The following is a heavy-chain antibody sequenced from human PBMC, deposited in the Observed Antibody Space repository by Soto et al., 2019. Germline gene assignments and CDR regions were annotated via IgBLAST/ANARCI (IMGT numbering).Heavy chain of an antibody. CDR2: IYYSGSI. Sequence: PSETLSLTCTVSGASISSHYWNWIRQPPGKGLEWIGYIYYSGSISYNDSLKSRVTMSVDTSKNHLSLELTSVTAADTAVYYCARDRDGFDIWGQGTLVTVSS. V-gene: IGHV4-59*11. CDR1: GASISSHY. CDR3: ARDRDGFDI. J-gene: IGHJ3*02.